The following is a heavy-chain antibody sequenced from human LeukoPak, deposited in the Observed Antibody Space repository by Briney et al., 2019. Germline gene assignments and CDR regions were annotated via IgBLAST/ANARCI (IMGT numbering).Heavy chain of an antibody. CDR3: ARASDPWLQLT. CDR2: IKQDGSEK. Sequence: PAGSLRLSCAASGFTFSNYWMIWVRQAPGKGLEWVGNIKQDGSEKRYADSVRGRFSISRDNAQTSPYLQMNSLRAEDTAVYYCARASDPWLQLTWGQGTLVTVSS. CDR1: GFTFSNYW. J-gene: IGHJ5*02. D-gene: IGHD5-24*01. V-gene: IGHV3-7*05.